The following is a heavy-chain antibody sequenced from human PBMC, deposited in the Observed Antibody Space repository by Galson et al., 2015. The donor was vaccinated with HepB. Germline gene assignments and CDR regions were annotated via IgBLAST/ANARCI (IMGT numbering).Heavy chain of an antibody. J-gene: IGHJ4*02. CDR1: GFTFSSYS. CDR2: ISSSSSYI. D-gene: IGHD6-19*01. CDR3: ARGGWDSSGWFD. V-gene: IGHV3-21*01. Sequence: SLRLSCAASGFTFSSYSMNWVRQAPGKGLEWVSSISSSSSYIYYADSVKGRFTISRDNAKNSLYLQMNSLRAEDTAVYYCARGGWDSSGWFDWGQGTLVTVSS.